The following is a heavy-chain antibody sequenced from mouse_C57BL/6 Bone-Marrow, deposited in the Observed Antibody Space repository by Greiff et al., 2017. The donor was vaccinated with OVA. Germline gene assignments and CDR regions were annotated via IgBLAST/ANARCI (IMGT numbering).Heavy chain of an antibody. CDR2: IRSKSNNYAT. CDR3: VRHGRAWFAY. CDR1: GFSFNTYA. Sequence: EVQLVESGGGLVQPKGSLKLSCAASGFSFNTYAMHWVRQAPGKGLEWVARIRSKSNNYATNYANSVKDRFTISRDDSESMLYLQMNNRTTEDTAVYYCVRHGRAWFAYWGQGTLVTVSA. V-gene: IGHV10-1*01. J-gene: IGHJ3*01.